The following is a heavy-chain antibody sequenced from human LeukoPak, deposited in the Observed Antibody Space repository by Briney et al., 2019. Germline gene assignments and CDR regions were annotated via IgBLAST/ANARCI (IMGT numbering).Heavy chain of an antibody. V-gene: IGHV4-38-2*01. CDR1: GYSISGGYY. D-gene: IGHD3-22*01. Sequence: SETLSLTCAVSGYSISGGYYWGWIRQPPGKGLEWIGSIYHSGSTYYNPSLKSRVTISLDTSKNQFSLKLSSVTAADTAVYYCARLLDTVVIGDYWGQGTLVTVSS. CDR2: IYHSGST. CDR3: ARLLDTVVIGDY. J-gene: IGHJ4*02.